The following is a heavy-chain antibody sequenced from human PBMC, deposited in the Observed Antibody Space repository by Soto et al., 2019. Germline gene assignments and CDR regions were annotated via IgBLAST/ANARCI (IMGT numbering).Heavy chain of an antibody. D-gene: IGHD7-27*01. CDR3: TRGGTRTTYWGLFDS. V-gene: IGHV3-74*01. J-gene: IGHJ4*02. CDR1: GFTFSDNW. Sequence: EVKVVESGGGLVQPGGSLRLSCAASGFTFSDNWMHWVRQPPGKGPVWVSRISGDASSTSYADSVKGRFTISRDSAKNTVYLQMDSLRVEDTAAYYCTRGGTRTTYWGLFDSWGQGTLVTVSS. CDR2: ISGDASST.